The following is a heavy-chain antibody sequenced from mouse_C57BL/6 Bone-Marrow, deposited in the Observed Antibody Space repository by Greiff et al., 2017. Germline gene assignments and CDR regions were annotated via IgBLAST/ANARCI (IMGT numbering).Heavy chain of an antibody. CDR2: INPNNGGT. CDR1: GYTFTDYN. Sequence: VQLKQSGPELVKPGASVKMSCKASGYTFTDYNMHWVKQSHGQSLEWIGYINPNNGGTSYNQKFKGKATLTVNKSSSTAYMELRSLTSEDSAVYYCARDYYGSSWNYWGQGTTLTVSS. J-gene: IGHJ2*01. V-gene: IGHV1-22*01. CDR3: ARDYYGSSWNY. D-gene: IGHD1-1*01.